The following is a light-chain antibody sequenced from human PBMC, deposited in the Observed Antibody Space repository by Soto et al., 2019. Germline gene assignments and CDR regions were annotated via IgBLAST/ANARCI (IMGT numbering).Light chain of an antibody. J-gene: IGKJ5*01. V-gene: IGKV3-15*01. CDR1: QSVRNN. Sequence: EIMMTQSPATLSVSPGERATLSCRASQSVRNNLAWYQQKPGQAPRLLIYSASTRATGIPARFSGSGSGTAFTLTISTLQSEDFALYYCQQYNNWPPITFGQGTRLEIK. CDR3: QQYNNWPPIT. CDR2: SAS.